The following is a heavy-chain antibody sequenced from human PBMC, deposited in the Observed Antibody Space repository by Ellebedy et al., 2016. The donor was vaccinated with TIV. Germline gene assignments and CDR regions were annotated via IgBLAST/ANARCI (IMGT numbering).Heavy chain of an antibody. CDR1: GGSISSYY. J-gene: IGHJ4*02. CDR2: IYYSGST. Sequence: SETLSLTXTVSGGSISSYYWSWIRQPPGKGLEWIGYIYYSGSTNYNPSLKSRVTISVDTSKNQFSLKLTSVTAADTAVYYCARRRGSGSNDFFDYWGQGTLVTVSS. D-gene: IGHD1-26*01. CDR3: ARRRGSGSNDFFDY. V-gene: IGHV4-59*01.